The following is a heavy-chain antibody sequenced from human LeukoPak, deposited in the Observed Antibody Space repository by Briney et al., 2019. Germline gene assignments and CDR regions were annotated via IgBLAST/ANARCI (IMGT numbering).Heavy chain of an antibody. V-gene: IGHV3-48*03. CDR3: ARDIVVVPAAIGYYYYGMDV. CDR2: IISRGNTI. Sequence: GGSLGLSFAASGFPFSSYEMNLVRPAPGKGLGWVSYIISRGNTIYYADSVKGRFTISRDNAKNSLYLQMNSLSAEDTAVYYCARDIVVVPAAIGYYYYGMDVWGQGTTVTVSS. J-gene: IGHJ6*02. D-gene: IGHD2-2*01. CDR1: GFPFSSYE.